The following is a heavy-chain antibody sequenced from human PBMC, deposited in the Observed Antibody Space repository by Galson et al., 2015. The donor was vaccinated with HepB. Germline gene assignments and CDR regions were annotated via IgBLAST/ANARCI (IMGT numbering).Heavy chain of an antibody. CDR3: ATDLTRELLDAFDI. CDR2: FDPEDGET. Sequence: SVKVSCKVSGYTLTELSMHWVRQAPGKGLEWMGGFDPEDGETIYAQKFQGRVTMTEDTSTDTAYMELSSLRSEDTAVYYCATDLTRELLDAFDIWGQGTMVTVSS. CDR1: GYTLTELS. D-gene: IGHD1-26*01. V-gene: IGHV1-24*01. J-gene: IGHJ3*02.